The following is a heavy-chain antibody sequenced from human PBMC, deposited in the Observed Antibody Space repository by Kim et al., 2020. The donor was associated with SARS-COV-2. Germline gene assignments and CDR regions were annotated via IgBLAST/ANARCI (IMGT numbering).Heavy chain of an antibody. CDR2: IKSKNDGGTT. J-gene: IGHJ4*02. CDR3: GTHLGWTGGSF. V-gene: IGHV3-15*01. Sequence: GGSLRLSCAVSGFPFTNAWLSWVRQAPGRGLEWIGHIKSKNDGGTTDYAAPVKGRFIMSRDDSKNTMYLQTDSLKIEGTGVYYSGTHLGWTGGSFWGQGTPVTVSS. D-gene: IGHD3-10*01. CDR1: GFPFTNAW.